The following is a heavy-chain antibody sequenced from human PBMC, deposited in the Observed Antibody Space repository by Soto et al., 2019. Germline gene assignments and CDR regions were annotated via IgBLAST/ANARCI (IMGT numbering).Heavy chain of an antibody. CDR3: ASSTMVRTTYYYGMDV. D-gene: IGHD3-10*01. CDR1: GFSVSSNY. J-gene: IGHJ6*02. Sequence: HPGGSLRLSCAASGFSVSSNYMSWVRQAPGKGLEWDSVIYSGGSTYYADSVKGRFTISRDNSKNTLYLQMNSLRAEDTAVYYCASSTMVRTTYYYGMDVWGQGTTVTVSS. CDR2: IYSGGST. V-gene: IGHV3-53*01.